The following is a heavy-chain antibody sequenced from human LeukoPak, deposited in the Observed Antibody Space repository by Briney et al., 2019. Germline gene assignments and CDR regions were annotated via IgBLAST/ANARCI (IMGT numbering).Heavy chain of an antibody. V-gene: IGHV4-61*01. CDR1: GGSVSSGSYY. CDR2: IYYSGST. J-gene: IGHJ4*02. D-gene: IGHD3-22*01. Sequence: SETLSLTCTVSGGSVSSGSYYWSWIRQPPGKGLEWIGYIYYSGSTNYNPSLNSRVTISVDTSKNQFSLKLSSVTAADTAVYYCAREGTSGYYSFDYRGQGTLVTVSS. CDR3: AREGTSGYYSFDY.